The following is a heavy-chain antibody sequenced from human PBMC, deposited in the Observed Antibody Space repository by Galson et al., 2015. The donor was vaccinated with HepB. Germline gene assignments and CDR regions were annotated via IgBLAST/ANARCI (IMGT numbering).Heavy chain of an antibody. Sequence: SLRLSCAASGFTFSNAWMSWVRQAPGKGLEWVGRIKSKTNGGTTDYAAPVKGRFTISRDDSKNTLYLQMNSLKTEDTAVYYCTTDVLRYFDWLFRPINWFDPWGQGTLVTVSS. D-gene: IGHD3-9*01. CDR2: IKSKTNGGTT. CDR1: GFTFSNAW. CDR3: TTDVLRYFDWLFRPINWFDP. V-gene: IGHV3-15*01. J-gene: IGHJ5*02.